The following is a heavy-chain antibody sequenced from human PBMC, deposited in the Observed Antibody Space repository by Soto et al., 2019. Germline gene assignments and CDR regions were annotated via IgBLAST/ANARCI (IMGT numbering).Heavy chain of an antibody. CDR1: GYSISSGYY. D-gene: IGHD1-7*01. J-gene: IGHJ4*02. V-gene: IGHV4-38-2*02. CDR3: ARDGNWNYGDFDY. CDR2: IYHSGST. Sequence: SETLSLTCAVSGYSISSGYYWGWIRQPPGEGLEWIGSIYHSGSTYYNPSLKSRVTISVDTSKNQFSLKLSSVTAADTAVYYCARDGNWNYGDFDYWGQGTLVTVSS.